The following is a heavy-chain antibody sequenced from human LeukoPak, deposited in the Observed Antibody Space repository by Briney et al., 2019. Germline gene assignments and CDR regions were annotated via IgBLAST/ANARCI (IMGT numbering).Heavy chain of an antibody. V-gene: IGHV3-30*18. Sequence: GGSLRLSCAASEFTYSNYGMHWVRQAPGKGLEWVAVISYDGSNKNYADSVKGRSTISRDNSKNTLYLQLNSLRAEDTAVYYCAKDLLRYFEGLMDVWGQGTTVTVSS. J-gene: IGHJ6*02. CDR1: EFTYSNYG. CDR2: ISYDGSNK. CDR3: AKDLLRYFEGLMDV. D-gene: IGHD3-9*01.